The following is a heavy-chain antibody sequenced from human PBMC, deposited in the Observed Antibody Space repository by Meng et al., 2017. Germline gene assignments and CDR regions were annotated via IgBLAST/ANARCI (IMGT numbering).Heavy chain of an antibody. Sequence: GESLKISCAASGFTFSSYWMHWVRQAPGKGLVWVSRINSDGSSISYADSVQGRFTISRDNAKNTLFLQMNSLRADDTVVYYCARDPAARSYYYYGMDVWGQGTTVTVSS. CDR1: GFTFSSYW. V-gene: IGHV3-74*01. D-gene: IGHD6-6*01. CDR2: INSDGSSI. CDR3: ARDPAARSYYYYGMDV. J-gene: IGHJ6*02.